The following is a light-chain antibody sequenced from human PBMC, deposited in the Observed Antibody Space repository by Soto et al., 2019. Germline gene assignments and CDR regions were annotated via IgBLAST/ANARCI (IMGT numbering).Light chain of an antibody. CDR2: EVS. CDR1: SSDIGTYNY. V-gene: IGLV2-14*01. J-gene: IGLJ3*02. Sequence: QSALTQPASVSGSPGQSITISCTGTSSDIGTYNYLSWYQQHPGKAPKLMIYEVSDRPSGVSNRFSGSKSGNTASLTISGLQAEDEADYYCSSYTSIGTNWVFGGGTKLTVL. CDR3: SSYTSIGTNWV.